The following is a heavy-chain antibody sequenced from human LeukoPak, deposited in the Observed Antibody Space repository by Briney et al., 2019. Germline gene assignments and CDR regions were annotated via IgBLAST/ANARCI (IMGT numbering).Heavy chain of an antibody. CDR2: IIPIFGTA. CDR1: GGTFSSYA. V-gene: IGHV1-69*13. J-gene: IGHJ6*02. D-gene: IGHD2-15*01. CDR3: ARDRDIVVVVAATVYYYYGMDV. Sequence: ASVKVSCKASGGTFSSYAISWVRQAPGQGLERMGGIIPIFGTANYAQKFQGRVTITADESTSTAYMELSSLRSEDTAVYYCARDRDIVVVVAATVYYYYGMDVWGQGTTVTVSS.